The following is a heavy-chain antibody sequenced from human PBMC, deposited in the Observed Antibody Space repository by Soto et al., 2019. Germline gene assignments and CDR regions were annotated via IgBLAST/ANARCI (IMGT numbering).Heavy chain of an antibody. CDR1: GGSLSRSSYY. D-gene: IGHD1-26*01. CDR3: ARQRYRGNHY. V-gene: IGHV4-39*01. J-gene: IGHJ4*02. CDR2: IYYSGST. Sequence: QLQLQESGPGLVKPSETLSLTCTVSGGSLSRSSYYWGWIRQPPGKGLEWIGVIYYSGSTYYNPFLKIRVTISVDSSKNQFSLKLRSVPAADTAVYSCARQRYRGNHYWGKGTLVTVSS.